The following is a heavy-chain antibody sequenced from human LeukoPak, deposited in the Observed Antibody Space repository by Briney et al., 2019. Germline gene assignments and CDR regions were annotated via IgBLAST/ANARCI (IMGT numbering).Heavy chain of an antibody. J-gene: IGHJ6*02. CDR3: ARRISYYYGMDV. V-gene: IGHV4-39*01. Sequence: SETLSLTCTVSGGSFTSNGYYWGWIRQPPGKGLEWIGSISYSGSTYYNPPLKSRVTISVDTSKNQFSLKLSSVTAADTAVYYCARRISYYYGMDVWGQGTTVTLSS. CDR2: ISYSGST. CDR1: GGSFTSNGYY.